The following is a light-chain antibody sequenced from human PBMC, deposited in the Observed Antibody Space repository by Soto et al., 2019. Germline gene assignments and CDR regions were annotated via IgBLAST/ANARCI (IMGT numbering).Light chain of an antibody. J-gene: IGLJ2*01. CDR3: TSWTTSTTMI. CDR2: DVN. Sequence: QSVLTQPPSVSGSPGQSVAISCTGTSSDVGSYNRVSWYQQHPGTAPKLMIYDVNIRPSGVSNRFSGSKSGNTASLTISGLQAEDEADYYCTSWTTSTTMIFGGGTKVTVL. CDR1: SSDVGSYNR. V-gene: IGLV2-18*02.